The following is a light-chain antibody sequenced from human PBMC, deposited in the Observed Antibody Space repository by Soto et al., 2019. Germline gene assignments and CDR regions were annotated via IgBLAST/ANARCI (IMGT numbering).Light chain of an antibody. CDR2: EVN. J-gene: IGLJ1*01. CDR1: SSDITDNKY. Sequence: QSALTRPPSASGSPGQSFTISCTGTSSDITDNKYVSWFQQHPGKAPKVLIYEVNKRPSGVPDRFSGSKSGNTASLTVCGLQADDEADYYCNSYVGSNNYVFGTGTKVTVL. V-gene: IGLV2-8*01. CDR3: NSYVGSNNYV.